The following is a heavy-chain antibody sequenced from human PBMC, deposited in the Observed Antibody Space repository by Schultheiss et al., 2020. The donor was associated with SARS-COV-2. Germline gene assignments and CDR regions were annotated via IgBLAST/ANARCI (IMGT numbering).Heavy chain of an antibody. V-gene: IGHV4-30-4*02. D-gene: IGHD1-26*01. J-gene: IGHJ6*02. CDR3: ARRSTRGLDV. CDR2: IHHSGST. Sequence: SETLSLTCTVSSASISSGDYYWSWIRQPPGKGLEWIGYIHHSGSTYYNPSLKSRVTISMDTSNNQFSLNLNSVTAADTAVYFCARRSTRGLDVWGQGTTVTVSS. CDR1: SASISSGDYY.